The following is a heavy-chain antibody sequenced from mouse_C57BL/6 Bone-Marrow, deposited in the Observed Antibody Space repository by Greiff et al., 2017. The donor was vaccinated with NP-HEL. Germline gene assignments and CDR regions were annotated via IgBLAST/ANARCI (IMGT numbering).Heavy chain of an antibody. CDR2: IDPENGDT. D-gene: IGHD1-1*01. CDR1: GFNIKDDY. J-gene: IGHJ1*03. CDR3: TTVYYYGSSPWYFDV. Sequence: VQLQQSGAELVRPGASVKLSCTASGFNIKDDYMHWVKQRPEQGLEWIGWIDPENGDTEYASKFQGKATITADTSSNTAYLQLSSLTSEDTAVYYCTTVYYYGSSPWYFDVWGTGTTVTVSS. V-gene: IGHV14-4*01.